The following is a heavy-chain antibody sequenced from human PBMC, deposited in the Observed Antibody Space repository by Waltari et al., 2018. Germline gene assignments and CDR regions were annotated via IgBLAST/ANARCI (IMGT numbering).Heavy chain of an antibody. CDR1: GGPFSSYA. Sequence: QVQLVQSGAEVKKPGSSVKVSCKASGGPFSSYAISWVRQAPGQGLEWMGGIIPIFGTANYAQKFQGRVTITADESTSTAYMELSSLRSEDTAVYYCARSPPRIVGATDAFDIWGQGTMVTVSS. D-gene: IGHD1-26*01. CDR2: IIPIFGTA. V-gene: IGHV1-69*12. J-gene: IGHJ3*02. CDR3: ARSPPRIVGATDAFDI.